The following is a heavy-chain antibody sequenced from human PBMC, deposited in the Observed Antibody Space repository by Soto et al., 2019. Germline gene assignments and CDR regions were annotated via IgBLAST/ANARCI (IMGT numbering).Heavy chain of an antibody. V-gene: IGHV2-5*02. D-gene: IGHD5-12*01. Sequence: QITLKESGPTLVKPTQTLTLTCTFSGFSLFTRGVGVGWVRQPPGRALEWLALIYWDDDKRYSPSLESRLTITEDTSDNQVVLTMTNMGPADPATYYGVHANMLATRSFHSWGQGTLVTVSS. CDR1: GFSLFTRGVG. CDR3: VHANMLATRSFHS. CDR2: IYWDDDK. J-gene: IGHJ4*02.